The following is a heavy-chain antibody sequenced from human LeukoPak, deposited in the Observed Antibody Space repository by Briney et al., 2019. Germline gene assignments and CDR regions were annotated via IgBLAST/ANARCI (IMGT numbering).Heavy chain of an antibody. CDR1: DGSFSGYY. CDR3: ARAEMATRISRFNY. Sequence: SDTLSLTCAVYDGSFSGYYWSWIRKPPGKGLDWIGEINHSGSTNYNPSLKSRVTISVDTSKTQFSLNLSSVTSPHTPVYNSARAEMATRISRFNYWGQGTLVSVSS. CDR2: INHSGST. V-gene: IGHV4-34*01. D-gene: IGHD5-24*01. J-gene: IGHJ4*02.